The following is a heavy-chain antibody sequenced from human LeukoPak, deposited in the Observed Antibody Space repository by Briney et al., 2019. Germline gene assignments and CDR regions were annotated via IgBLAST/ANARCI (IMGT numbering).Heavy chain of an antibody. CDR1: GGSISSSSYY. D-gene: IGHD6-13*01. J-gene: IGHJ4*02. V-gene: IGHV4-39*07. Sequence: TSETLSLTCTVSGGSISSSSYYWGWIRQPPGKGLEWIGSIYYSGSTYYNPSLKSRVTISVDTSKNQFSLKLSSVTAADTAVYYCARDDGYSTLFDYWGQGTLVTVSS. CDR2: IYYSGST. CDR3: ARDDGYSTLFDY.